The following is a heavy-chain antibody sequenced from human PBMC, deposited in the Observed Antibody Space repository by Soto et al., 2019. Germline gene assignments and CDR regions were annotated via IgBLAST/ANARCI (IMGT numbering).Heavy chain of an antibody. CDR2: ISWNSGSI. J-gene: IGHJ4*02. D-gene: IGHD1-26*01. CDR3: AKDIEVGAITAVSDY. CDR1: GFTFDDYA. V-gene: IGHV3-9*01. Sequence: AGGSLRLSCAASGFTFDDYAMHWVRQAPGKGLEWVSGISWNSGSIGYADSVKGRFTISRDNAKNSLYLQMNSLRAEDTALYYCAKDIEVGAITAVSDYWGQGTLVTVSS.